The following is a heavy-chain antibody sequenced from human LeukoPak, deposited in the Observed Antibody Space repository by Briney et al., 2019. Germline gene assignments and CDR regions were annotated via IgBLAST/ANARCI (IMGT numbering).Heavy chain of an antibody. J-gene: IGHJ4*02. CDR3: ARGDDSSGYYGDFDY. CDR2: ISAYNGNT. Sequence: ASVKVSCKASGYTFTSYGINWVRQAPGQGLEWMGWISAYNGNTNYAQKLQGRVTMTTDTSTSTAYMELRSLRSDDTAVYYCARGDDSSGYYGDFDYWGQGTLVTVSS. CDR1: GYTFTSYG. D-gene: IGHD3-22*01. V-gene: IGHV1-18*01.